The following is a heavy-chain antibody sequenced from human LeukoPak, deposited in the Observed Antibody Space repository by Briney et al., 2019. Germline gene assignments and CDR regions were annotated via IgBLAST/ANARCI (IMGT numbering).Heavy chain of an antibody. CDR2: ISYDGSNK. V-gene: IGHV3-30-3*01. D-gene: IGHD6-13*01. J-gene: IGHJ5*02. CDR1: GFTFSSYA. CDR3: ATSRGGWQQLVPGWFDP. Sequence: GGSLRLSCAASGFTFSSYAMHWVRQVPGKGLEWVAVISYDGSNKYYADSVKGRFTISRDNSKNTLYLQMNSLRAEDTAVYYCATSRGGWQQLVPGWFDPWGQGTLVTVSS.